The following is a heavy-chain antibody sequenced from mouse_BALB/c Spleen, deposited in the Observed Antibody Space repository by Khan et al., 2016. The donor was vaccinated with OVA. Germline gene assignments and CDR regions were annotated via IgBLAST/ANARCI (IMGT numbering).Heavy chain of an antibody. CDR1: GYTFTDYS. D-gene: IGHD2-14*01. CDR3: ARDRYDYFDY. V-gene: IGHV9-2-1*01. CDR2: INTETGEP. Sequence: QIQLVQSGPELKKPGETVKISCKASGYTFTDYSMHWVKQAPGKGLKWMGWINTETGEPTYADDFKGRFAFSLETSASTAYLQINNLKYEDTATYFCARDRYDYFDYWGQGTTLTVSS. J-gene: IGHJ2*01.